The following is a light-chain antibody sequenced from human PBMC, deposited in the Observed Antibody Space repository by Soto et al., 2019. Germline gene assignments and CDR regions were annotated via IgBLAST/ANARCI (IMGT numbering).Light chain of an antibody. CDR3: QQRYSWPLT. CDR2: DAS. J-gene: IGKJ4*01. Sequence: EIVLTQSPATMSLSPGGRATLSGRVSQSINIYLAWYQQKLGQAPRLLIYDASIRATGIPARFSGSGSGTDFTLTISSLEPEAFGVYYCQQRYSWPLTFGGGTKVEIK. V-gene: IGKV3-11*01. CDR1: QSINIY.